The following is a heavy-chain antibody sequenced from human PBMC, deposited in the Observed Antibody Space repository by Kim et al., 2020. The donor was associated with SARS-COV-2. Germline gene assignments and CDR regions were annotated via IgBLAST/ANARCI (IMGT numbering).Heavy chain of an antibody. J-gene: IGHJ4*02. CDR3: ARVSSSWSIR. D-gene: IGHD6-13*01. V-gene: IGHV3-11*01. Sequence: TIYHAASGKGRYTFTRDNAKNTLYLQMNTLTAEDTAVYYCARVSSSWSIRWGQGTLVTVSS. CDR2: TI.